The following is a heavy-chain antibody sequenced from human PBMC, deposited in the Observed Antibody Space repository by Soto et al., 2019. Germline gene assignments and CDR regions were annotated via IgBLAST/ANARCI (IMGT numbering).Heavy chain of an antibody. Sequence: ETLSLTCTVSDDSITSSTFYWGWIRQSPGKGLEWIGSIYFSGNTYYNPSLKSRVTISVDTSKNQFSLNLNSVTAADTAVYYCARHPLHRVGASISAFDIWGQGTVV. CDR1: DDSITSSTFY. V-gene: IGHV4-39*01. J-gene: IGHJ3*02. CDR3: ARHPLHRVGASISAFDI. D-gene: IGHD1-26*01. CDR2: IYFSGNT.